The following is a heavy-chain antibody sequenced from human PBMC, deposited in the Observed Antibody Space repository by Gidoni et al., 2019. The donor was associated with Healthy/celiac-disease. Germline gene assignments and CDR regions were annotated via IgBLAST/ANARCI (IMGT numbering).Heavy chain of an antibody. Sequence: EVQLAESGGGMVTPGGSMRLSCAASGLTLCSYSMNWVRKAPGKGLEWVSSISSSSSYISYADSVKGRFTISRDNPTNSLYLQMHSLRAEDTAVYYCARVLPRQQLVWYDAFDIWGQGTMVTVSS. J-gene: IGHJ3*02. V-gene: IGHV3-21*01. D-gene: IGHD6-13*01. CDR1: GLTLCSYS. CDR3: ARVLPRQQLVWYDAFDI. CDR2: ISSSSSYI.